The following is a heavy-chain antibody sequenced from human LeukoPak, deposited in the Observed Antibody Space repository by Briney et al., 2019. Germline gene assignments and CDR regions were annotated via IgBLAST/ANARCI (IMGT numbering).Heavy chain of an antibody. J-gene: IGHJ6*02. CDR3: ARDRGSSSWFTDYYYYGMDV. D-gene: IGHD6-13*01. CDR1: GYTFTGYY. Sequence: ASVKVSCKASGYTFTGYYMHWVRQAPGQGLEWMGWINPNSGGTNYAQKFQGWVTMTRDTSISTAYMELSRLRSDDTAVYYCARDRGSSSWFTDYYYYGMDVWGQGTTVTVSS. CDR2: INPNSGGT. V-gene: IGHV1-2*04.